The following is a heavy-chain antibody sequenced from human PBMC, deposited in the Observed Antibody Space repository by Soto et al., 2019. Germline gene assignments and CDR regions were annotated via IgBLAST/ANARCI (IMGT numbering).Heavy chain of an antibody. J-gene: IGHJ5*02. CDR1: GYTFTSYG. CDR2: ISAYNGNT. D-gene: IGHD2-2*01. CDR3: ARRFCSSTSCYRRSWFDP. V-gene: IGHV1-18*01. Sequence: ASVKVSCKASGYTFTSYGISWVRQAPGRGLEWMGWISAYNGNTNYAQKLQDRVTMTTDTSTSTAYMELRSLRSDNTAVYYCARRFCSSTSCYRRSWFDPWGQGTLVTVSS.